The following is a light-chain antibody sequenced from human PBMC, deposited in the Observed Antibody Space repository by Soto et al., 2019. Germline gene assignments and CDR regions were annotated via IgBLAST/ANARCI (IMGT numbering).Light chain of an antibody. CDR1: QSVKSSY. Sequence: LSQSPGTLSLSPGERATLPYRTSQSVKSSYLAWYQHKPGQAPRLLSYRMSSRATGIPDRFGCSWTRTGFTLFISCLEKEHVAVYFSQQYVNSITFGHGTRLEIK. CDR3: QQYVNSIT. V-gene: IGKV3-20*01. CDR2: RMS. J-gene: IGKJ5*01.